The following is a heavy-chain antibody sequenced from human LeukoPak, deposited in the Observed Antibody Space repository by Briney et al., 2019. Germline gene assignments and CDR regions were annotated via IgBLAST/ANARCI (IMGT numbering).Heavy chain of an antibody. V-gene: IGHV4-61*01. CDR2: IYYSEST. J-gene: IGHJ4*02. CDR1: GGSVSSGSYY. CDR3: ARGRGGYSGYDYYFDY. Sequence: SETLSLTCTVSGGSVSSGSYYWSWIRQHPGNGLEWFGYIYYSESTNYNPSLKSRVTISVDTSKNQFSLRLSPVTAADPAVNYCARGRGGYSGYDYYFDYWGQGSLVSVP. D-gene: IGHD5-12*01.